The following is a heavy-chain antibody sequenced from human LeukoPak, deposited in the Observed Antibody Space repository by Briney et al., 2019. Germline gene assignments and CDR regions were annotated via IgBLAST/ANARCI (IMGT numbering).Heavy chain of an antibody. D-gene: IGHD3-10*01. CDR2: IDPNSGGT. CDR3: ARDKGQYGPGTRGFTWFDP. Sequence: ASVKVSCKASGYTFTGYYMHWVRQAPGQGLEWMGWIDPNSGGTNYAQKFQGRVTISVDTSKNQFSLKLSSVTAADTAVYYCARDKGQYGPGTRGFTWFDPWGQGTLVTVSS. V-gene: IGHV1-2*02. CDR1: GYTFTGYY. J-gene: IGHJ5*02.